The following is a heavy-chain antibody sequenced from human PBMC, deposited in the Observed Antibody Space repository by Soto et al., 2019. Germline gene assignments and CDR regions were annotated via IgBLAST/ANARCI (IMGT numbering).Heavy chain of an antibody. J-gene: IGHJ4*02. CDR3: AKQGELSSPFDY. D-gene: IGHD3-16*02. CDR2: IGGSGRTT. CDR1: AFTFNNYA. Sequence: QPGGSLRLSCAASAFTFNNYAMSWVRQAPGKGLEWVSGIGGSGRTTYYADSVKGRFTISRDNSNNTLFLQMNSLRAEDTAVYYCAKQGELSSPFDYWGQGTLVTVSS. V-gene: IGHV3-23*01.